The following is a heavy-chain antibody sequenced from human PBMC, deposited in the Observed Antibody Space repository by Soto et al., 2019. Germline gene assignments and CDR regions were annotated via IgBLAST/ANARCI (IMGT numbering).Heavy chain of an antibody. Sequence: ASVKVSCKASGYTFTRYSINWVLQATGQGLESMGWMNPNSGDTGYAQKFQGRVTMTRNTSISTAYLELSSLRSEDTAVYFCARAAAYSSAWTYWGQGTLVNVSS. CDR3: ARAAAYSSAWTY. J-gene: IGHJ4*02. D-gene: IGHD6-19*01. CDR1: GYTFTRYS. V-gene: IGHV1-8*01. CDR2: MNPNSGDT.